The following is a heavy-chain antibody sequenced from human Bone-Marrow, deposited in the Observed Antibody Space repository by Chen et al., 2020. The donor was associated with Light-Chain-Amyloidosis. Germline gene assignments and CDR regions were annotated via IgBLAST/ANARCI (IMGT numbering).Heavy chain of an antibody. CDR3: VRRDVRWHIDF. D-gene: IGHD6-13*01. CDR1: GASVSSDYHY. CDR2: IYYTGST. J-gene: IGHJ4*02. Sequence: QVQLQESGPGLVKPSGTLSLTCTVAGASVSSDYHYWTWIRQPPGDRLEWIGYIYYTGSTKYNPSLESRIAISIDTSKNQFSVKVNSVTAADTAVYYCVRRDVRWHIDFWGQGALVTVSS. V-gene: IGHV4-61*01.